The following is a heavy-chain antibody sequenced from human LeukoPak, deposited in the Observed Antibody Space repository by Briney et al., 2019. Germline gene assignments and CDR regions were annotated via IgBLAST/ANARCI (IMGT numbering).Heavy chain of an antibody. CDR2: IYHSGST. CDR3: ARLSDYYGSGSYSKVFDY. J-gene: IGHJ4*02. CDR1: GGSISSSNW. Sequence: SETLSLTCAVSGGSISSSNWWSWVRQPPGEGLEWVGEIYHSGSTNYNPSLKSRVTISVDKSKNQFSLKLSSVTAADTAVYYCARLSDYYGSGSYSKVFDYWGQGTLVTVSS. V-gene: IGHV4-4*02. D-gene: IGHD3-10*01.